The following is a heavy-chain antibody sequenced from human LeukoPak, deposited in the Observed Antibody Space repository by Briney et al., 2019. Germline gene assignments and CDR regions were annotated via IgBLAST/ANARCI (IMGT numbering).Heavy chain of an antibody. CDR2: ISSSSYTI. V-gene: IGHV3-48*04. Sequence: GGSLRLSCAASGFTFSSYWMSWVRQAPGKGLEWVSYISSSSYTIYYADSVKGRFTISRDNAKNSLYLQMNSLRAEDTAVYYCPRASKGELLWFGELLDYWGQGTLVTVSS. CDR3: PRASKGELLWFGELLDY. J-gene: IGHJ4*02. CDR1: GFTFSSYW. D-gene: IGHD3-10*01.